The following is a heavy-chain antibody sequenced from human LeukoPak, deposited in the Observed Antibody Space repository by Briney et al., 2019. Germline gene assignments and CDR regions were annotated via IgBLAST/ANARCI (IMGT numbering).Heavy chain of an antibody. CDR2: IYYDGNI. J-gene: IGHJ5*02. D-gene: IGHD3-10*01. Sequence: PSETLSLTCTVSGGSISSTTYYWGWIRQPPGKGLEWIGSIYYDGNIYFNPSLKSRLTISVDTSKNQFSLTLSSVTAADTAVYYCASHLWFGELNWFDPWGQGTLVTVSS. CDR1: GGSISSTTYY. CDR3: ASHLWFGELNWFDP. V-gene: IGHV4-39*01.